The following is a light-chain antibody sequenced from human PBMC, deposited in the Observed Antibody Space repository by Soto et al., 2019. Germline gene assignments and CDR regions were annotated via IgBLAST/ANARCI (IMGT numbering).Light chain of an antibody. CDR2: EVT. CDR1: RRDIGGYDY. CDR3: SSYTSDSHLV. Sequence: QSVLTQPASVSGSPGQSITISCTGTRRDIGGYDYVSWFQQHPGKAPKLTIDEVTNRPSGVSDRFSGSKSGYTASLTISGLQAEDEADYYCSSYTSDSHLVFGGGTKLTVL. J-gene: IGLJ2*01. V-gene: IGLV2-14*01.